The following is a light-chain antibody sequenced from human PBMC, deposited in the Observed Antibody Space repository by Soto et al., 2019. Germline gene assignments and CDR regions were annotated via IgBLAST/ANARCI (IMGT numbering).Light chain of an antibody. CDR3: SSYAGSKNFYV. Sequence: QSALTQPPSASGSPGQSVTISCTGTSSDVGGYNYVSWYQQHPGKAPKLMIYEVSKRPSGVPDRFSGSKSGNTASLTVSGLQGEDEADYYCSSYAGSKNFYVFGTGTKLTVL. CDR2: EVS. V-gene: IGLV2-8*01. CDR1: SSDVGGYNY. J-gene: IGLJ1*01.